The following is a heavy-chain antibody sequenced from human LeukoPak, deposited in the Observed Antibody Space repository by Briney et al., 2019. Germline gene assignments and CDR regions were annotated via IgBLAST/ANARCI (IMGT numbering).Heavy chain of an antibody. CDR2: IYHSGST. Sequence: PSETLSLTCAVYGGSFSGYYWSWIRQPPGKGLEWIGEIYHSGSTNYNPSLKSRVTISVDKSKNHFSLNLSSVTAADTAVYYCARRPQSGLDYWGQGTLVTVSS. CDR3: ARRPQSGLDY. D-gene: IGHD3-10*01. V-gene: IGHV4-34*01. CDR1: GGSFSGYY. J-gene: IGHJ4*02.